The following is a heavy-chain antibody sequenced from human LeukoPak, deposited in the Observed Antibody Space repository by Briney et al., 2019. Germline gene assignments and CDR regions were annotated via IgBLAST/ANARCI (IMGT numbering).Heavy chain of an antibody. CDR2: IHPNNART. CDR1: GYTFTGYY. J-gene: IGHJ1*01. Sequence: ASVKDACKASGYTFTGYYIHWVRQAPGQGLEWMGWIHPNNARTKYIQRFRDRVTMTRDTSISTVYMALTRLRSEDTAVYYCARDPGHSNNTWYAYFHHWGQGTLVTVSS. V-gene: IGHV1-2*02. D-gene: IGHD1/OR15-1a*01. CDR3: ARDPGHSNNTWYAYFHH.